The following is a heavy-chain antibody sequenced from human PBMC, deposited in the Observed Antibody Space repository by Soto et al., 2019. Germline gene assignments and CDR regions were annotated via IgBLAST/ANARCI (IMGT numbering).Heavy chain of an antibody. CDR3: TTDPLIGYCISTSCYV. CDR2: IKSKTDGGTT. J-gene: IGHJ4*02. D-gene: IGHD2-2*01. V-gene: IGHV3-15*01. CDR1: GFTFSNAW. Sequence: PGGSLRLSCAASGFTFSNAWMSWVRQAPGKGLEWVGRIKSKTDGGTTDYAAPVKGRFTISRDDSINTLYLQMNSLKTEDTAVYYCTTDPLIGYCISTSCYVWGQGTLVTVSS.